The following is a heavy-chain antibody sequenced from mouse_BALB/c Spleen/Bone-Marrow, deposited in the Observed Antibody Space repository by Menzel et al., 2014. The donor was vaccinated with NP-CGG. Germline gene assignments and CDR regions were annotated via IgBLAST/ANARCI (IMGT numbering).Heavy chain of an antibody. J-gene: IGHJ2*01. D-gene: IGHD4-1*01. CDR1: GFTFSSFG. V-gene: IGHV5-17*02. Sequence: EVKVVESGGGLVQPGGSRKLSCAASGFTFSSFGMHWVRQAPGKGLEWVAYISSGSSTIFYADTVKGRFTVSRDNPKNTLFLQMTSPRSEDTAMYYCTRGGNWDDFDYWGQGTTLTVSS. CDR3: TRGGNWDDFDY. CDR2: ISSGSSTI.